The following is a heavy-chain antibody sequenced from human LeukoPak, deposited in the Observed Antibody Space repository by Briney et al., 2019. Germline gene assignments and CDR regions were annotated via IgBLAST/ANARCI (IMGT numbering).Heavy chain of an antibody. D-gene: IGHD5-12*01. CDR3: AKTSRAYSNYDSPFDY. J-gene: IGHJ4*02. Sequence: GGSLRLSCAAFGFTFSSYVMSWVRQAPRKGLEWVSAISRGGGTTYYADSVKGRFTISRDNSKNTLYLQMTSLRAEDTAVYYCAKTSRAYSNYDSPFDYWGQGTLVTVSS. V-gene: IGHV3-23*01. CDR1: GFTFSSYV. CDR2: ISRGGGTT.